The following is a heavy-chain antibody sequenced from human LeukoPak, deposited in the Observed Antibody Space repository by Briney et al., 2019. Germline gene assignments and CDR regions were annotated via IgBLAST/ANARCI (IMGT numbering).Heavy chain of an antibody. D-gene: IGHD3-16*02. Sequence: ASVKVSCKASGYTFTSYGISWVRQAPGQGLEWMGWISSYNGNTNYAQKLQGRVTMTTDTSTSTAYMELRSLRSDDTAVYYCARAYDYVWGSYRYCPFEYWGQGTLVTVSS. J-gene: IGHJ4*02. CDR1: GYTFTSYG. CDR2: ISSYNGNT. CDR3: ARAYDYVWGSYRYCPFEY. V-gene: IGHV1-18*01.